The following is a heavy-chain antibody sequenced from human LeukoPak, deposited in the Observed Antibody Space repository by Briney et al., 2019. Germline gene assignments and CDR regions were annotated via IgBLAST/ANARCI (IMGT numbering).Heavy chain of an antibody. Sequence: GGSLRLSCAASGFTFSSYAMSWVRQAPGKGLEWVSAISGSGGSTYYADSVKGRFTISRDNSRDTLYLQMNSLRAEDTAVYYCAKGYYDYVWGSYYFVYWGQGTLVTVSS. J-gene: IGHJ4*02. D-gene: IGHD3-16*01. V-gene: IGHV3-23*01. CDR3: AKGYYDYVWGSYYFVY. CDR1: GFTFSSYA. CDR2: ISGSGGST.